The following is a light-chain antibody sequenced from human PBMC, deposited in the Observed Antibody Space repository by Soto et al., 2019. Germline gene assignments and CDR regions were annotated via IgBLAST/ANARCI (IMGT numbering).Light chain of an antibody. J-gene: IGLJ2*01. Sequence: SALTQPASVSGSPGQSITISCTGTSSDVGNYDYVSWYQQHPGKAPKLIIYDVTNRPSGVSSRFSGSKSGNTASLTISGLQSDDEADYYCSSFTTTTTLILFGGVTKLTVL. CDR2: DVT. V-gene: IGLV2-14*01. CDR1: SSDVGNYDY. CDR3: SSFTTTTTLIL.